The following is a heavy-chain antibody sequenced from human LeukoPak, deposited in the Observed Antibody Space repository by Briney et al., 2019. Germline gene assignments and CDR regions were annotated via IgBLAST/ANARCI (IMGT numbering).Heavy chain of an antibody. CDR3: ARDKGELNYYYYGMDV. CDR2: ISGSGGST. Sequence: PGGSLRLSCAASGFTFSSYAMSWVRQAPGKGLEWVSAISGSGGSTYYADSVKGRFTISRDNSKNTLYLQMNSLRAEDTAVYYCARDKGELNYYYYGMDVWGQGTTVTVSS. J-gene: IGHJ6*02. D-gene: IGHD1-26*01. V-gene: IGHV3-23*01. CDR1: GFTFSSYA.